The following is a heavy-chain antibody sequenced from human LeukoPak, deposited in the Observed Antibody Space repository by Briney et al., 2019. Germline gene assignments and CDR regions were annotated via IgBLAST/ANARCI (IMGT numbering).Heavy chain of an antibody. D-gene: IGHD3-22*01. Sequence: SETLSLTCTVSGGSISSYYWSWIRQPPGKGLEWIGYIYYRGSTNYNPSLKSRVTISVDTSKNQFSLKLSSVTAADTAMYYCASLSSGYYHFDYWGQGTLVTVSS. CDR2: IYYRGST. V-gene: IGHV4-59*08. CDR3: ASLSSGYYHFDY. CDR1: GGSISSYY. J-gene: IGHJ4*02.